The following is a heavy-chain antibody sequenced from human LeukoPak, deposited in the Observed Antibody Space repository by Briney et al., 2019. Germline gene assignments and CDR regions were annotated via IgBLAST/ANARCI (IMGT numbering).Heavy chain of an antibody. D-gene: IGHD3-3*01. CDR1: GGSISSGSYY. CDR3: AREEYYDFWSGYYV. Sequence: PSETLSLTCTVSGGSISSGSYYWSWIRQPAGKGLEWIGRIYTSGSTNYHPSLKSRVTISVDTSKNQFSLKLSSVTAADTAVYYCAREEYYDFWSGYYVWGKGTTVTVSS. CDR2: IYTSGST. V-gene: IGHV4-61*02. J-gene: IGHJ6*04.